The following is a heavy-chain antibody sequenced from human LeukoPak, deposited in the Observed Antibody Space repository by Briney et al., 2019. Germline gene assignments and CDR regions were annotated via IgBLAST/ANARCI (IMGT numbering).Heavy chain of an antibody. CDR3: ARDLWFGEPSPAFDI. J-gene: IGHJ3*02. V-gene: IGHV3-21*01. CDR2: ISSSSSYI. D-gene: IGHD3-10*01. Sequence: GGSLRLSCAASGFTFSSYSMNWVRQAPGKGLEWVSSISSSSSYIYYADSVKGRFTISRDNAKNSLYLQMDSLRAEDTAVYYCARDLWFGEPSPAFDIWGQGTMVTVSS. CDR1: GFTFSSYS.